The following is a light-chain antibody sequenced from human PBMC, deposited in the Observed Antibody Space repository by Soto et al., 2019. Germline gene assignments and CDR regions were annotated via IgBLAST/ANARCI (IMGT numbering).Light chain of an antibody. V-gene: IGLV1-47*01. CDR2: RND. CDR1: SSNIGSNY. CDR3: AAWDDSLGGNLV. Sequence: QSVLTQPPSASATPGQRVTISCSGSSSNIGSNYVYWYQQLPGTAPKLLIYRNDQRPSGVPDRFSGSKSGTSASLAISGLQTGDEADYYCAAWDDSLGGNLVFGTGTKLTVL. J-gene: IGLJ2*01.